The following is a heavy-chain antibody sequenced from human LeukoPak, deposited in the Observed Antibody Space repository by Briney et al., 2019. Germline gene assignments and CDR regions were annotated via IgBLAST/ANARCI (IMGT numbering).Heavy chain of an antibody. D-gene: IGHD6-19*01. V-gene: IGHV4-4*07. CDR1: GGSISNYY. J-gene: IGHJ4*02. CDR2: FYTSGST. CDR3: AKIGYSSGWFEVDS. Sequence: SETLSLTCTVSGGSISNYYWTWIRQPAGKGLEWIGRFYTSGSTNYNPSLKSRVTISLDKSKNQFSLRLSSVTAADTAVYFCAKIGYSSGWFEVDSWGQGTLVTVSS.